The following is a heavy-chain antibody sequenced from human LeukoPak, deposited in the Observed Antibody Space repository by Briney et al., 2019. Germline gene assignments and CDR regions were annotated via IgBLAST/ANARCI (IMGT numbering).Heavy chain of an antibody. Sequence: ASVKVSCKASGYTFTSYAMHWVRQAPGQRLEWMGWINAGNGNTKYSQKFQGRVTITRDTSASTAYMELSSLRSEDTAVYYCVRNLAVAGTCFDSWGQGTLVTVSS. J-gene: IGHJ4*02. CDR2: INAGNGNT. D-gene: IGHD6-19*01. CDR3: VRNLAVAGTCFDS. CDR1: GYTFTSYA. V-gene: IGHV1-3*01.